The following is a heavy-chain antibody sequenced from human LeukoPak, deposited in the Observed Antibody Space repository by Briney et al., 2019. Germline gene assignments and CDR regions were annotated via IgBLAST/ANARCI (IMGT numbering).Heavy chain of an antibody. J-gene: IGHJ1*01. V-gene: IGHV4-34*01. CDR3: ASSTAVVKAKKFQE. Sequence: SETLSLTCAVYGGSFSPYYWSWIRQPPGKGLEWIGEINHSGSTNYNPSLKSRVTISVDTSKNQFSLKLTSETAADTAVYFCASSTAVVKAKKFQEWGQGTLVTVSS. CDR2: INHSGST. D-gene: IGHD1-26*01. CDR1: GGSFSPYY.